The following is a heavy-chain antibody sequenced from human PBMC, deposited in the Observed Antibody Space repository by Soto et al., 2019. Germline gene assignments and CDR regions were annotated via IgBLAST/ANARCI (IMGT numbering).Heavy chain of an antibody. J-gene: IGHJ3*02. CDR3: AKGQWLVHDAFDI. CDR2: ISGSGGST. V-gene: IGHV3-23*01. Sequence: PGGSLRLSCTASGFTFSNYAMSWDRQAPGKGLEWVSAISGSGGSTYYAGTVKGRVTISRDNSKNTLYLQMDSLTAEDTAVYYCAKGQWLVHDAFDIWGQGTMVTVSS. CDR1: GFTFSNYA. D-gene: IGHD6-19*01.